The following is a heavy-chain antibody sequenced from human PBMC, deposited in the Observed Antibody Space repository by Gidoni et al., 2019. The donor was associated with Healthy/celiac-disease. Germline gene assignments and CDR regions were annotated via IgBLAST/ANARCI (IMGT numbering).Heavy chain of an antibody. D-gene: IGHD3-22*01. CDR1: GFTFSSYA. V-gene: IGHV3-23*01. CDR2: ISGSGGST. Sequence: EVQLLESGGGLVQPGGSLRLSCAASGFTFSSYAMSWVRQAPGKGLEWVSAISGSGGSTYYADSVKGRFTISRDNSKNTLYLQMNSLRAEDTAVYYCAKDIYYDSSGDDAFDIWGQGTMVTVSS. J-gene: IGHJ3*02. CDR3: AKDIYYDSSGDDAFDI.